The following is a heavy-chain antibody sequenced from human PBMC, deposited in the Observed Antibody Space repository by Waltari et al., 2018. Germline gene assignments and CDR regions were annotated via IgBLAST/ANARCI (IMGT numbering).Heavy chain of an antibody. CDR2: ISTTGST. Sequence: QVQLQESGPGLVTPSQTLSLTCTVSGGSISSDEYYWSWIRQPAGRSLEWIGRISTTGSTTYNPSLTSRVTISIDTSNNQFSLRLSSVTAADTAVYYCARQHPAYFDYWGQGSLVTVSS. V-gene: IGHV4-61*02. CDR1: GGSISSDEYY. CDR3: ARQHPAYFDY. J-gene: IGHJ4*02.